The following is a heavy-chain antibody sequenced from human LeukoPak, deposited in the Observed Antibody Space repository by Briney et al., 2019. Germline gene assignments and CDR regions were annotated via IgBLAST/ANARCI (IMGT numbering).Heavy chain of an antibody. V-gene: IGHV4-59*08. CDR2: RYYSGST. D-gene: IGHD3-22*01. Sequence: SETLSLTCSVSGGSISSYYWTWIRQPPGKGLEWIGYRYYSGSTTYNPSLTSRVTISAHTSKDQFSRKLSSVTSADTALYYCARGRGYSDSSSYYFDYWGQGTLVTVS. J-gene: IGHJ4*02. CDR3: ARGRGYSDSSSYYFDY. CDR1: GGSISSYY.